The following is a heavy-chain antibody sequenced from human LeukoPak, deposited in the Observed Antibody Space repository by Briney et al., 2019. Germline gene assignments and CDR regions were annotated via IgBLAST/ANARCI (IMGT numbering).Heavy chain of an antibody. V-gene: IGHV3-30-3*01. CDR1: GFTFSSYA. J-gene: IGHJ4*02. CDR3: ARQQLVRLYFDY. CDR2: ISYDGSNK. D-gene: IGHD6-6*01. Sequence: GGSLRLSCAASGFTFSSYAMHWVRQALGKGLEWVAVISYDGSNKYYADSVKGRFTISRDNSKNTLYLQMNSLRAEDTAVYYCARQQLVRLYFDYWGQGTLVTVSS.